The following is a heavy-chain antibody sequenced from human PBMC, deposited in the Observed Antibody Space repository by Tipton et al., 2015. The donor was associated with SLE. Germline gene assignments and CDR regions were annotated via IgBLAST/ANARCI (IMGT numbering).Heavy chain of an antibody. CDR2: LYHSGDT. CDR1: GGSITSYNQY. CDR3: VRINSGASRLFDY. V-gene: IGHV4-39*07. J-gene: IGHJ4*02. D-gene: IGHD1-26*01. Sequence: TLSLTCTVSGGSITSYNQYWSWIRQPPGQRLEYMASLYHSGDTYYNPSLKSRLTISMDTSKNQFSLRLNSVTAADTAVYYCVRINSGASRLFDYWGQGMLVAVSS.